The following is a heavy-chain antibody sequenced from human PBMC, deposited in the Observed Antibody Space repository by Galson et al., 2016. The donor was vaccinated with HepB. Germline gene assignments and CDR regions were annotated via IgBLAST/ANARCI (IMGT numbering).Heavy chain of an antibody. CDR3: AREADCDDSTGYLPSFAS. CDR1: GVTFSRYN. D-gene: IGHD2-21*01. CDR2: ISTIRSIV. V-gene: IGHV3-48*02. J-gene: IGHJ5*02. Sequence: SLRLSCAGSGVTFSRYNMNWVRQAPGKGLEWLADISTIRSIVYYADSVKGRFTISRDNDKNSVYLQMDSLRDEDTAVYYCAREADCDDSTGYLPSFASWGQGILVTVSS.